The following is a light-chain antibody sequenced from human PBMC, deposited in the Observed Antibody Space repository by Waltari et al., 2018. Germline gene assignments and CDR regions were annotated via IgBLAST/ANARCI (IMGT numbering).Light chain of an antibody. J-gene: IGLJ3*02. Sequence: QSALTQPASVSGSPGQSIPISCTGPSSDVGAYNYLSCYQQHPGTAPKLMIYDVRNRPSGVSDRFSGSKSGNTASLTISGLQAEDEAYYYCSSYTSGSTLWVFGGGTKLTVL. CDR3: SSYTSGSTLWV. CDR2: DVR. CDR1: SSDVGAYNY. V-gene: IGLV2-14*03.